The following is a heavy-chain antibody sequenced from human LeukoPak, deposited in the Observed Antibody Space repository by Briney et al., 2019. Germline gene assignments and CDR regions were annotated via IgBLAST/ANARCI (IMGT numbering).Heavy chain of an antibody. CDR1: GFTFSSYG. J-gene: IGHJ3*02. Sequence: GGSLRLSCAASGFTFSSYGMHWVRQAPGKGLEWVAVISYDGSNKYYADSVKGRFTISRDNAKNSLYLQMNSLRAEDTAVYYCAREYSSSSGRAFDIWGQGTMVTVSS. V-gene: IGHV3-30*03. CDR3: AREYSSSSGRAFDI. D-gene: IGHD6-6*01. CDR2: ISYDGSNK.